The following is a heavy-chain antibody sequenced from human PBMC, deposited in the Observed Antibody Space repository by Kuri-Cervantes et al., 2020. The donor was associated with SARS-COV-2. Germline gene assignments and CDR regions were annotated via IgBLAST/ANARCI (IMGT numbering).Heavy chain of an antibody. Sequence: LSLTCSASGFTFSSYSMNWVRQAPGKGLEWVSSISSSSSYIYYADSVKGRFTISRDNSKNSLYLPMNSQGAEDTAVYYCASSIASGAFDIWGQGTMVTVSS. J-gene: IGHJ3*02. V-gene: IGHV3-21*01. CDR3: ASSIASGAFDI. CDR2: ISSSSSYI. D-gene: IGHD1-26*01. CDR1: GFTFSSYS.